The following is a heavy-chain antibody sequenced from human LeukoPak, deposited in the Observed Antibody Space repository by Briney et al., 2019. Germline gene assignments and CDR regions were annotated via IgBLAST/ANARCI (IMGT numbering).Heavy chain of an antibody. CDR1: GYTLTELS. Sequence: ASVKVSCKVSGYTLTELSMHWVRQAPGKWLEWMGGFDPEDGETIYAQKFQGRVTMTEDTSTDTAYMELSSLRSEDTAVYYCATDISLSSGYVYWGQGTLVTVSS. CDR3: ATDISLSSGYVY. CDR2: FDPEDGET. D-gene: IGHD3-22*01. J-gene: IGHJ4*02. V-gene: IGHV1-24*01.